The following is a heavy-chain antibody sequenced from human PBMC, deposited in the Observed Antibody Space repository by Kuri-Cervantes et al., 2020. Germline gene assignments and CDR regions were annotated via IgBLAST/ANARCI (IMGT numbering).Heavy chain of an antibody. D-gene: IGHD3-10*01. J-gene: IGHJ5*02. Sequence: ASVKVSCKASGYTFTSYDINWVRQATGQGLEWMGWINPNSGGTNYAQKFQGRVTMTRDTSISTAYMELSRLRSDDTAVYYCARGKSITMVRGVKGAFDPWGQGTLVTVSS. CDR2: INPNSGGT. CDR3: ARGKSITMVRGVKGAFDP. CDR1: GYTFTSYD. V-gene: IGHV1-2*02.